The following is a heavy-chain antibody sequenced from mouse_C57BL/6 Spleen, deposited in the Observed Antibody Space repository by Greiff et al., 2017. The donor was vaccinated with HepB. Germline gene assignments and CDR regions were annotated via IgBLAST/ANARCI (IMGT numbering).Heavy chain of an antibody. V-gene: IGHV1-69*01. CDR2: IDPSDSYT. CDR3: ARGGSYICY. Sequence: QVQLQQPGAELVMPGASVKLSCKASGYTFTSYWMHWVKQRPGQGLEWIGEIDPSDSYTNYNQKFKGKSTLTVDKSSSTAYMHVSSLTSEDSAVYYCARGGSYICYWGQGTTLTVSS. D-gene: IGHD2-12*01. CDR1: GYTFTSYW. J-gene: IGHJ2*01.